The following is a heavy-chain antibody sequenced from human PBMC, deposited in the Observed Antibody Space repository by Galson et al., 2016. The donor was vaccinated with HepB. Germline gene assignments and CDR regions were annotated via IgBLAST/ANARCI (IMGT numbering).Heavy chain of an antibody. CDR1: GFTFSSYA. CDR3: ARNDYLTPYYYYGMDV. D-gene: IGHD4-11*01. CDR2: ISYGGRNK. J-gene: IGHJ6*02. V-gene: IGHV3-30-3*01. Sequence: SLRLSCAASGFTFSSYAMHWVRQAPGKGLEWLAVISYGGRNKYYADSVKGRFTVSRGDSKNTLYLQMNSLRPEDTAVYYCARNDYLTPYYYYGMDVWGQGTTVTVSS.